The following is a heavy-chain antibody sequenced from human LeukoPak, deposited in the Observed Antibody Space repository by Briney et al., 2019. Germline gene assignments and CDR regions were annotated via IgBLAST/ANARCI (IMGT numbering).Heavy chain of an antibody. J-gene: IGHJ4*02. CDR2: ISYDGSEK. V-gene: IGHV3-30-3*01. CDR1: GFTFSSYP. D-gene: IGHD3-22*01. CDR3: ARVYETNGYLY. Sequence: GGSLRLSCAASGFTFSSYPMHWVRQAPGKGLEWVAVISYDGSEKHYADPVKGRFTISRDNAKNTVYLQMNSLRVEDTAVYYCARVYETNGYLYWGQGSLGTVSS.